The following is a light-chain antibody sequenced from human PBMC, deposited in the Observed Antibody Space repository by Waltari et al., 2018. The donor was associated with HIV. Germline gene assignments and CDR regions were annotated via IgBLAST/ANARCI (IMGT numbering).Light chain of an antibody. CDR2: DVT. Sequence: HSALTQPRSVSGSPGLSVTISCTGTSSDVGDYNFVSWYQQHPGEAPRVVIYDVTKRPSGVPGRFSGSKSGNTASLTISGLQADDEADYYCCSFAGAYTWVFGGGTKVTVL. V-gene: IGLV2-11*01. J-gene: IGLJ2*01. CDR3: CSFAGAYTWV. CDR1: SSDVGDYNF.